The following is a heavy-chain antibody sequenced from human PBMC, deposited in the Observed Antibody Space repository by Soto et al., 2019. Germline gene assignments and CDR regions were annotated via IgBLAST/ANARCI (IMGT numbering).Heavy chain of an antibody. CDR1: GGSISSENW. CDR3: ARDRGEYCYARDY. V-gene: IGHV4-4*02. Sequence: LQESGPGLVEPSETLSLTCAVSGGSISSENWWLWVRQAPGEGLEWIGEFYNTGITNYDPSLANRVTSSVDESKNQFSLTVTAVNDADTALYYCARDRGEYCYARDYWGQGPLVPLSS. J-gene: IGHJ4*02. CDR2: FYNTGIT. D-gene: IGHD3-16*01.